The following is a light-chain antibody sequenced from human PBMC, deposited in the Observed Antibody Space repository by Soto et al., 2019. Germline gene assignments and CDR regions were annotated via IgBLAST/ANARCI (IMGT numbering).Light chain of an antibody. J-gene: IGKJ1*01. CDR2: DAS. V-gene: IGKV3D-20*02. Sequence: ETVLTQSPATLYLSPGERAALTCGASQSVSSNYLAWYQQKPGLAPRLLIYDASRRATGIPDRFSGSGSGTDFTLTISRLEPEDFAVYYCQQRSNWPWTFGQGTKVDIK. CDR1: QSVSSNY. CDR3: QQRSNWPWT.